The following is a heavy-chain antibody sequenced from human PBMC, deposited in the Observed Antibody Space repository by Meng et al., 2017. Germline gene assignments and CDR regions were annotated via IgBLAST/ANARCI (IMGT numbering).Heavy chain of an antibody. CDR3: ARGGFVRVAGTYDY. D-gene: IGHD3-10*02. Sequence: GESLKISCAASGFTFSSYSMNWVRQAPGKGLEWVSSISSSSSYIYYADSVKGRFSISRDNAKNSLYLQMNSLRAEDTAVYYCARGGFVRVAGTYDYWGQGTLVTVSS. V-gene: IGHV3-21*01. CDR2: ISSSSSYI. J-gene: IGHJ4*02. CDR1: GFTFSSYS.